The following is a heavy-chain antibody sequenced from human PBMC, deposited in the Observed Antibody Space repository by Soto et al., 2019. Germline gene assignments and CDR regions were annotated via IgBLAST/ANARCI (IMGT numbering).Heavy chain of an antibody. CDR3: ASDQVAAAGTYYYYGMDV. CDR2: IKQDGSEK. V-gene: IGHV3-7*01. Sequence: GGSLRLSCAASGFTFSSYWMSWVRQAPGKGLEWVANIKQDGSEKCYVDSVKGRFTISRDNAKNSLYLQMNSLRAEDTAVYYCASDQVAAAGTYYYYGMDVWGQGTTVTVPS. J-gene: IGHJ6*02. CDR1: GFTFSSYW. D-gene: IGHD6-13*01.